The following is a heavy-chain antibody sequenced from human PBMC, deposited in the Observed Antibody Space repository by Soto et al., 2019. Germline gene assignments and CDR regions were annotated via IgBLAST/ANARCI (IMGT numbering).Heavy chain of an antibody. D-gene: IGHD3-3*01. CDR1: GFTFSSYA. Sequence: GGSLRLSCAASGFTFSSYAMSWVRQAPGKGLEWVSAISGSGGSTYYADSVKGRFTISRDNSKNTLYLQMNSLRAEDTAVYYCAKDLRFLEWLLLEVYYYYGMDVWGQGTTVTVSS. CDR3: AKDLRFLEWLLLEVYYYYGMDV. CDR2: ISGSGGST. J-gene: IGHJ6*02. V-gene: IGHV3-23*01.